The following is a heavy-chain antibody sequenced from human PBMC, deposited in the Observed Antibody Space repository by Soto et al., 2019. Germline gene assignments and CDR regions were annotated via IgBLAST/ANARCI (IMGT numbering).Heavy chain of an antibody. J-gene: IGHJ6*02. Sequence: SETLSLTCTVSGGSISSSSYYWGWIRQPPGKGLEWIGSIYYSGSTYYNPSLKSRVTISVDTSKNQFSLKLSSVTAADTAVYYCWRSVAAPLSQHFFYYYGMDVWGQGTTVTVSS. CDR1: GGSISSSSYY. CDR3: WRSVAAPLSQHFFYYYGMDV. D-gene: IGHD6-6*01. V-gene: IGHV4-39*01. CDR2: IYYSGST.